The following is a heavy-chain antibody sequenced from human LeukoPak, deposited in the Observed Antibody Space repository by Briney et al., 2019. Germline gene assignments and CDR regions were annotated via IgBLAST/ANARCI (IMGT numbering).Heavy chain of an antibody. Sequence: SETLSLTCTVSGGSISSYYWSWIRQPAGKGLEWIGRIYTSGSTNYNPSLKSRVTMSVDTSKNQFSLKLSSVTAADTAVYYCARAGRDSGRNEKLNYYYYMDVWDKGTTVTVSS. D-gene: IGHD6-13*01. CDR2: IYTSGST. J-gene: IGHJ6*03. CDR1: GGSISSYY. CDR3: ARAGRDSGRNEKLNYYYYMDV. V-gene: IGHV4-4*07.